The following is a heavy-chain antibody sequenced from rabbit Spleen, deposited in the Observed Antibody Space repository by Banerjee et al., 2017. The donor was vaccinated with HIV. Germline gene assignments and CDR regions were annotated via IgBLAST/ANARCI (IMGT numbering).Heavy chain of an antibody. CDR3: ARDAGSSFSTYGMDL. V-gene: IGHV1S40*01. CDR2: IYTGSSGST. Sequence: QSLEESGGGLVQPEGSLTLTCTASGFSFSSSYYMCWVRQAPGKGLEWIACIYTGSSGSTCYASCAEGRFTCSKTSSTTVTLHMTSLTAADTATYFCARDAGSSFSTYGMDLWGPGTLVTVS. D-gene: IGHD8-1*01. CDR1: GFSFSSSYY. J-gene: IGHJ6*01.